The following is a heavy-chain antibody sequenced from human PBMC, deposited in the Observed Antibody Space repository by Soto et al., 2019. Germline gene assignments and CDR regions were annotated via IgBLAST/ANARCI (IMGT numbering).Heavy chain of an antibody. D-gene: IGHD3-22*01. CDR2: IYYSGST. CDR1: GGSVSSGSYY. V-gene: IGHV4-61*01. J-gene: IGHJ6*02. CDR3: ARDLAPRITMIVDYYYYYYGMDV. Sequence: ETLSLTCTVSGGSVSSGSYYWSWIRQPPGKGLEWIGYIYYSGSTNYNPSLKSRVTISVDTSKNQFSLKLSSVTAADTAVYYCARDLAPRITMIVDYYYYYYGMDVWGQGTTVTVSS.